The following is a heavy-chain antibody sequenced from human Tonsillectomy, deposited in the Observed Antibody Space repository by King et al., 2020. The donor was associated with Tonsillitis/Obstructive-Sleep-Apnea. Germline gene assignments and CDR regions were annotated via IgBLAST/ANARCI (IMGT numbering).Heavy chain of an antibody. CDR2: INHSGST. J-gene: IGHJ4*02. CDR3: ARVVVPAAILFDY. V-gene: IGHV4-34*01. CDR1: GGSFSGYY. Sequence: VQLQQWGAGLLKPSETLSLTCAVYGGSFSGYYWSWIRQPPGKGLEWIGEINHSGSTNYNPSLKSRVTISVDTSKNQFSLKLSFVTAADTAVYYCARVVVPAAILFDYWGQGTLVTVSS. D-gene: IGHD2-2*01.